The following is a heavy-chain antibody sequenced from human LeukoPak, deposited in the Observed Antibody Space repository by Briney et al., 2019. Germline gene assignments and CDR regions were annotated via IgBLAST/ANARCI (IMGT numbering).Heavy chain of an antibody. D-gene: IGHD3-3*01. CDR1: GFTFSSYS. J-gene: IGHJ5*02. V-gene: IGHV3-21*01. CDR2: ISSSSSYI. Sequence: GGSMRLSCAASGFTFSSYSMNWVRQAPGKGLEWVSYISSSSSYIYYADSVKGRFTISRDNAKNSLYLQMNSLSSEDTAVYYSARYHDFWNGYFSLVPSGQGTLVTVSS. CDR3: ARYHDFWNGYFSLVP.